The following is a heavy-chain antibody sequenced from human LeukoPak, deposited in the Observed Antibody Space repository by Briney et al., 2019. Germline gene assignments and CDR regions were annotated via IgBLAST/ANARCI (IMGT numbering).Heavy chain of an antibody. CDR2: IWHDGNNK. J-gene: IGHJ4*02. D-gene: IGHD3-22*01. V-gene: IGHV3-30*19. Sequence: PGRSLRLSCAASGFTFSSYGMHWVRQAPGKGLEWVAVIWHDGNNKYYADSVKGRFTISRDNSKNTLYLQMNSLRAEDTAVYYCARDTLVYDSSGYYFGDFDYWGQGTLVTVSS. CDR3: ARDTLVYDSSGYYFGDFDY. CDR1: GFTFSSYG.